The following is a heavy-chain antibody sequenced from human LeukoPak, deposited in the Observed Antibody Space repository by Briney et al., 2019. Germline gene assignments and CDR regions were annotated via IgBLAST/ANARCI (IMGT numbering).Heavy chain of an antibody. CDR1: GGSISSYY. V-gene: IGHV4-59*01. D-gene: IGHD6-19*01. Sequence: SETLSLNCTVSGGSISSYYWRWIRQPPGKGLEWIGYIYYSGSTNYNPSLKSRVTISVDTSKNQFSLKLSSVTAADTAVYYCARAPRGSGWRAFDIWGQGTMVTVSS. CDR3: ARAPRGSGWRAFDI. J-gene: IGHJ3*02. CDR2: IYYSGST.